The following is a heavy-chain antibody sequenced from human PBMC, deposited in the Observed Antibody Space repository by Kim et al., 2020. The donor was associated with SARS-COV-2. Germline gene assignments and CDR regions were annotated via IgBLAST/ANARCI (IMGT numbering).Heavy chain of an antibody. D-gene: IGHD3-10*01. CDR3: AREGSGSYNWLDP. Sequence: ASVKVSCKASGYTFDTFSLYWLRQAPGQRFEWMGWVNGGNGNTRYSQNFQGRLTIMRDTSASASYMELTSLTSEDTAVYYCAREGSGSYNWLDPWGRGTLVTVSS. CDR1: GYTFDTFS. CDR2: VNGGNGNT. J-gene: IGHJ5*02. V-gene: IGHV1-3*01.